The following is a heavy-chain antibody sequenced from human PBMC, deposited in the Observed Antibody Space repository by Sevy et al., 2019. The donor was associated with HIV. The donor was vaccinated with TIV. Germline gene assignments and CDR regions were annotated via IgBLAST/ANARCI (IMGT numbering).Heavy chain of an antibody. V-gene: IGHV3-7*01. CDR2: IKQDGSKN. D-gene: IGHD2-15*01. J-gene: IGHJ4*02. CDR1: GFTFSGDW. Sequence: AGSLRLSCAASGFTFSGDWMSWVRQAPGKGLQWVANIKQDGSKNEFVDSAKGRFTISRDNPKNSLYLQMNSLRAEDTAVYYSAREGAGGFDYWGQGTLVTVSS. CDR3: AREGAGGFDY.